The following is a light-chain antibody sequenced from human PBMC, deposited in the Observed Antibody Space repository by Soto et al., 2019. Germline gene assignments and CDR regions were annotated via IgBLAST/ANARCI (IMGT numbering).Light chain of an antibody. CDR1: ESVTNY. Sequence: EIVLTQSPTTLSLSPGERGTLSCRASESVTNYLAWYQQKPGQAPRLLVYDVSNRATGIPARFSGGGSGTDFTLTISNLEPEDFAVYYCQQRSDWPWMFGQGTKVEIK. V-gene: IGKV3-11*01. CDR3: QQRSDWPWM. J-gene: IGKJ1*01. CDR2: DVS.